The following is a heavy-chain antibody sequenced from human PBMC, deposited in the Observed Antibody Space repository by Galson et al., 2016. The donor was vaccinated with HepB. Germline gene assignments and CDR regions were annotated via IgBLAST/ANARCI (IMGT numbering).Heavy chain of an antibody. J-gene: IGHJ4*02. V-gene: IGHV4-31*03. CDR3: ARDRSSGSGSFGY. Sequence: SLTCTVSGGSIGSGGYYWSWIRQHPGKGLEWIGYIYHSGSTYYNPSLKSRVTISVDTSKNQFSLKLSSVTAADTAVYFCARDRSSGSGSFGYWGQGTLVAVS. CDR2: IYHSGST. CDR1: GGSIGSGGYY. D-gene: IGHD3-10*01.